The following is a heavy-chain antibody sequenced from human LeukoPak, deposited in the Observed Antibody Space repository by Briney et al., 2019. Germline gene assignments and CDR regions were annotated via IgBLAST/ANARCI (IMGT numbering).Heavy chain of an antibody. J-gene: IGHJ4*02. CDR2: FDPEDGET. D-gene: IGHD6-6*01. CDR3: ATDILITQGFSKVAAREG. V-gene: IGHV1-24*01. Sequence: ASVKVSCKVSGYTRTELSMHWVRQAPGKGLEWMGGFDPEDGETIYAQKFQGRVTMTEGTSTDTAYMELSSLRSEDTAVYYCATDILITQGFSKVAAREGWGQGTLVTVSS. CDR1: GYTRTELS.